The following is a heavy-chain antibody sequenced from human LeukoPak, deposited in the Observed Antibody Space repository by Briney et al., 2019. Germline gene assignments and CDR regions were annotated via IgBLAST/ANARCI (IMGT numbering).Heavy chain of an antibody. CDR2: IIPIFGTA. CDR1: GGTFSSYA. D-gene: IGHD3-3*01. V-gene: IGHV1-69*13. Sequence: SVKVSCKASGGTFSSYAISWVRQAPGQGLEWMGGIIPIFGTANYAQKFQGRVTITADESTSTAYMELSSLRSEDTAVYYCARTIFGVAGAGSDYWGQGTLVTVSS. CDR3: ARTIFGVAGAGSDY. J-gene: IGHJ4*02.